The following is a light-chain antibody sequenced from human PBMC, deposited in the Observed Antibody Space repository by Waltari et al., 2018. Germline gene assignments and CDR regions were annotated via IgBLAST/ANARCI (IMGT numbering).Light chain of an antibody. CDR1: SSKLGRKS. CDR2: RND. CDR3: ATWDGNLNTVL. Sequence: SVLTQPPSASGTPGQSVTSPCSGRSSKLGRKSVYWYQQLPGTAPNLISYRNDQRPSGIPDRFSGSKSGTSASLAISGLRSEDEAGYYCATWDGNLNTVLFGGGTRLSVL. V-gene: IGLV1-47*01. J-gene: IGLJ2*01.